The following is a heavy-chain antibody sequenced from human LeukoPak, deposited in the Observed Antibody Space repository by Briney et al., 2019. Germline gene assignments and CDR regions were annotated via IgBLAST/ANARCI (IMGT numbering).Heavy chain of an antibody. CDR3: ARDLYWSMVRGAPGAFDI. V-gene: IGHV3-21*01. Sequence: AGGSLRLSCAASGFTFSSYSMNWVRQAPGKGLEWVSSISSSSSYIYYADSVKGRFTISRDNAKNSLYLQMNSLRAEDTAVYYCARDLYWSMVRGAPGAFDIWGQGTMVTVSS. CDR1: GFTFSSYS. CDR2: ISSSSSYI. D-gene: IGHD3-10*01. J-gene: IGHJ3*02.